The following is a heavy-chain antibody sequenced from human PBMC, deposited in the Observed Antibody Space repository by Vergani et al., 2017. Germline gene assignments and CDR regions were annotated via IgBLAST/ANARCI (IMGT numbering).Heavy chain of an antibody. CDR2: INHSGST. D-gene: IGHD2-2*01. Sequence: QVQLQQWGAGLLKPSETLSLTCAVYGGSFSGYYWSWIRQPPGKGLEWIGEINHSGSTNYNPSLKSRVTISVDTSKNQFSLKLSSVTAADTAVYYCARGIGVVPAASHYMDVWGKGTTVTVSS. J-gene: IGHJ6*03. CDR1: GGSFSGYY. CDR3: ARGIGVVPAASHYMDV. V-gene: IGHV4-34*01.